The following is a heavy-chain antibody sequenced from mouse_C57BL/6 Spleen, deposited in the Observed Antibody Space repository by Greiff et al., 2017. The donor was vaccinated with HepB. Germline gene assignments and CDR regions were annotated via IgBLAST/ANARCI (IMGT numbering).Heavy chain of an antibody. D-gene: IGHD1-1*01. Sequence: VQLQEPGAELVKPGASVKMSCKASGYTFTSYWITWVKQRPGQGLEWIGDIYPGSGSTNYNEKFKSKATLTVDTSSSTAYMQLRSLTSEDSAVYYCAENYYGSSYGYFDVWSTGTTVTVSS. CDR2: IYPGSGST. CDR3: AENYYGSSYGYFDV. V-gene: IGHV1-55*01. CDR1: GYTFTSYW. J-gene: IGHJ1*03.